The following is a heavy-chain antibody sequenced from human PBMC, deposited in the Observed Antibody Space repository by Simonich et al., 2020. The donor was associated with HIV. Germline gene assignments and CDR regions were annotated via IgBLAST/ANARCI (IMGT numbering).Heavy chain of an antibody. CDR2: IKRSSDGGTT. D-gene: IGHD2-15*01. V-gene: IGHV3-15*01. CDR1: GFTFTHAW. J-gene: IGHJ4*02. CDR3: TTDDYSYYFHY. Sequence: EVQLVESGGGLVKPGGSLRLSCAAAGFTFTHAWMSWVRQSPGKGLEWLGRIKRSSDGGTTYYAAPVKGRFTISRDDSKNTLYLQMNSLKTEDTAVYYCTTDDYSYYFHYWGQGTLVTVSS.